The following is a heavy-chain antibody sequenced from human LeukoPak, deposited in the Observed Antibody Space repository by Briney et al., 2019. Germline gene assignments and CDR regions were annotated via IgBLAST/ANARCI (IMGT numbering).Heavy chain of an antibody. V-gene: IGHV3-23*01. CDR2: ITGSGGGT. Sequence: GGSLRLSCAASGFTFSSHAMGWVRQAPGKGLEWVSSITGSGGGTYYGDSVKGRFTISRDNSKNTLYLQMSSLRAEDTAVYYCAKDGGGSLEWLPPMDVWGQGTTVTASS. CDR1: GFTFSSHA. J-gene: IGHJ6*02. D-gene: IGHD3-3*01. CDR3: AKDGGGSLEWLPPMDV.